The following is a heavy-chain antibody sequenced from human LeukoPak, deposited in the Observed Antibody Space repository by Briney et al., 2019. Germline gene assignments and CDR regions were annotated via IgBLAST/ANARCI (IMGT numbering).Heavy chain of an antibody. CDR1: GYTFTGYY. Sequence: ASVKVSCKASGYTFTGYYMHWVRQAPGQGLEWMGWINPNSGGTNYAQKFQGRVTMTRDTSISTAYMELSRLRSDDTAVYYCARVKWAYYDFWSGHYFDYWGQGTLVTVSS. J-gene: IGHJ4*02. CDR2: INPNSGGT. CDR3: ARVKWAYYDFWSGHYFDY. V-gene: IGHV1-2*02. D-gene: IGHD3-3*01.